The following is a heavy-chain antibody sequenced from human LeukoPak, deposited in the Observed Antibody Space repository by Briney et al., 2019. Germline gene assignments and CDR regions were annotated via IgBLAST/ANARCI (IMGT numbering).Heavy chain of an antibody. CDR3: ARGAHNEGYTVLDF. CDR1: GFTFTTYW. J-gene: IGHJ4*02. CDR2: INSDGSST. Sequence: GGSLRLSRAASGFTFTTYWMHWVRQAPGKGLVWVSDINSDGSSTNYADSMKGRFTISRDNAKNTLYLQMSGLRAEDTAVYYCARGAHNEGYTVLDFWGQGALVTVSS. V-gene: IGHV3-74*01. D-gene: IGHD3-16*02.